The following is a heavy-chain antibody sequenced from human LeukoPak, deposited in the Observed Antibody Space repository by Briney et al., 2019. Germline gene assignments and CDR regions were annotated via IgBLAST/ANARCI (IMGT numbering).Heavy chain of an antibody. CDR1: GFTFSSYG. CDR3: ARADDRFDISGYYAPSGDY. CDR2: IWYDGSNK. D-gene: IGHD3-22*01. Sequence: PGGSLRLSCAASGFTFSSYGMHWVRQAPGKGLEWVAVIWYDGSNKYYADSVKGRLTISRDNFKNTLYLQMNSLRAEDTAVYYCARADDRFDISGYYAPSGDYWGQGTLVTVSS. J-gene: IGHJ4*02. V-gene: IGHV3-33*01.